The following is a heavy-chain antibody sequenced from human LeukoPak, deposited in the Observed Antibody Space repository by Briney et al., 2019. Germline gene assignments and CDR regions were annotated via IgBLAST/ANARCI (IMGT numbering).Heavy chain of an antibody. Sequence: SQTLSLTCAVSGDSVSSNSVAWNWVRQSPSGGLEWLGRTYYRSKWYNYYAVSVKSRMTINPDTSKNQFSLQLNSVTPEDTAVYYCARAHNYNFDYWGQGTLVTVSS. CDR2: TYYRSKWYN. J-gene: IGHJ4*02. D-gene: IGHD4-11*01. V-gene: IGHV6-1*01. CDR1: GDSVSSNSVA. CDR3: ARAHNYNFDY.